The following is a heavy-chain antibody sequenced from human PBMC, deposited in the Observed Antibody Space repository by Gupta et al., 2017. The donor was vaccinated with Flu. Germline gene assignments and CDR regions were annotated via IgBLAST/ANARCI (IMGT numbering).Heavy chain of an antibody. CDR3: ARMSEMTTIIDY. J-gene: IGHJ4*02. CDR2: ISSSSTEM. Sequence: EVQLVESGGGLVQPGGSLRLSCAASGFTLNNHNMNWVRQVPGKGLEWVSFISSSSTEMYYADSVKGRFTISRDNGKNSLYLQMNSLRDEDTAVYYCARMSEMTTIIDYWGQGTLVTVSS. D-gene: IGHD5-24*01. CDR1: GFTLNNHN. V-gene: IGHV3-48*02.